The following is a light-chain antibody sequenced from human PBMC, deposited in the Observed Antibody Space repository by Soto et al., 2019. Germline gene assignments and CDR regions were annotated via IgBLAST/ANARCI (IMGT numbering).Light chain of an antibody. CDR1: QSVSSS. Sequence: EKVMTQSPATLSVSPGERATLSCRASQSVSSSLAWYQQKPGQAPRLLIYDASTRATGIPARFSGSGSGTEFTLTISSLQSEDLAVYYCQQYDSWPLTFGGGTKVEIK. J-gene: IGKJ4*01. V-gene: IGKV3-15*01. CDR3: QQYDSWPLT. CDR2: DAS.